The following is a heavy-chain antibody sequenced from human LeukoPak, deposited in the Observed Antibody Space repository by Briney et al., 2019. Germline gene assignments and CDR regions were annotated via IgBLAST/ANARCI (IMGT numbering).Heavy chain of an antibody. D-gene: IGHD3-10*01. J-gene: IGHJ4*02. Sequence: ASVKVSCKASGYTFTNYGISWVRQAPGQGLEWMGWISAYNGNTNYTQKLQDRVTMTTDTSTSTAYMELRSLRSDDTAVYYCARDTLLRFGELLIPFDNWGQGTLVTVSS. CDR3: ARDTLLRFGELLIPFDN. CDR1: GYTFTNYG. V-gene: IGHV1-18*01. CDR2: ISAYNGNT.